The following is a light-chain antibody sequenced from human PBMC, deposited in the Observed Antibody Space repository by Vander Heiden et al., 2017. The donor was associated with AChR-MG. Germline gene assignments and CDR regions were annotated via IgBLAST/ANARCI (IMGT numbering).Light chain of an antibody. J-gene: IGKJ4*02. CDR3: QQEDSLLHG. Sequence: DIQMTQSPSSLSASVGDRVTISCQASQDIRMYLNWYQQKPGKAPKLLIYDASNLETGVPSRFSGSGSGRDFTFTISSLQPEDMATYYCQQEDSLLHGFGGGTKVEIK. V-gene: IGKV1-33*01. CDR1: QDIRMY. CDR2: DAS.